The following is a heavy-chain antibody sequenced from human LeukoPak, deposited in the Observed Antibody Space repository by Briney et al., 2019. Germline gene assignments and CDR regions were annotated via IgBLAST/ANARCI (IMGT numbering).Heavy chain of an antibody. Sequence: GGSLRLSCAASGFTFSSHWMHWVRQAPGKGLVWVSRINSDGSSTSYADSVKGRFTISRDNAKNTLYLQMNSLRAEDTAVYYCARDRSEVRELPFDPWGQGTLVTVSS. J-gene: IGHJ5*02. CDR3: ARDRSEVRELPFDP. CDR1: GFTFSSHW. D-gene: IGHD1-26*01. V-gene: IGHV3-74*01. CDR2: INSDGSST.